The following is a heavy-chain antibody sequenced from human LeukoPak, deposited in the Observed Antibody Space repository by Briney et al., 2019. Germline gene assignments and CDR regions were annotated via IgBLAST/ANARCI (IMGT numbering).Heavy chain of an antibody. D-gene: IGHD2-2*01. CDR2: IDSSSRYI. CDR1: GFSFSSYD. CDR3: ARVGGHCTSTSCPPPDY. J-gene: IGHJ4*02. Sequence: GGSLRLSCAASGFSFSSYDMDWVRQAPGKGLEWVSFIDSSSRYIYQADSVKGRFTIPRDNAKSSVFLQLNSLRAEDTAVYYCARVGGHCTSTSCPPPDYWGQGTLVTVSS. V-gene: IGHV3-21*01.